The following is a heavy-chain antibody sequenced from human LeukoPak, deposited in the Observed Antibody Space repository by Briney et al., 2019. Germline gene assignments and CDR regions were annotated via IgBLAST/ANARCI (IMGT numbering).Heavy chain of an antibody. Sequence: SAKVSCKASGGTFSSYAISWVRQAPGQGLEWMGGIIPIFGTANYAQKFQGRVTITADESTSTAYMELSSLRSEDTAVYYCARDPEYSSSIDWFDPWGQGTLVTVSS. CDR1: GGTFSSYA. CDR3: ARDPEYSSSIDWFDP. CDR2: IIPIFGTA. D-gene: IGHD6-6*01. V-gene: IGHV1-69*01. J-gene: IGHJ5*02.